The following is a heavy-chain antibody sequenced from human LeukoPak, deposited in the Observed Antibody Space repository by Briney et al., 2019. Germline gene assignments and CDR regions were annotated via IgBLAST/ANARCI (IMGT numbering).Heavy chain of an antibody. D-gene: IGHD3-10*01. CDR1: GGPFSGYY. V-gene: IGHV4-34*01. CDR2: INHSGST. Sequence: SETLSLTCAVYGGPFSGYYWSWIRQPPGKGLEWIGEINHSGSTNYNPSLKSRVTISVDTSKNQFSLKLSSVTAADTAVYYCARSRRNTYYYGSGSYYKDYWGQGTLVTVSS. CDR3: ARSRRNTYYYGSGSYYKDY. J-gene: IGHJ4*02.